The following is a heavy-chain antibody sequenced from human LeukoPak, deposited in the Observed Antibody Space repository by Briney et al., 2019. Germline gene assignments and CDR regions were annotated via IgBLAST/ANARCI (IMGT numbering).Heavy chain of an antibody. CDR1: GYTFTSYH. D-gene: IGHD3-10*01. V-gene: IGHV1-46*01. Sequence: ASVKVSCTASGYTFTSYHVHWERQAPGQGLEWVGKINPIGGSTVYAQNFQGRVTLTSDSSTGTVFMELSSLTSDDTAVYYCAVSISGPELPAFDNGGQGTLVTVSS. CDR3: AVSISGPELPAFDN. CDR2: INPIGGST. J-gene: IGHJ4*02.